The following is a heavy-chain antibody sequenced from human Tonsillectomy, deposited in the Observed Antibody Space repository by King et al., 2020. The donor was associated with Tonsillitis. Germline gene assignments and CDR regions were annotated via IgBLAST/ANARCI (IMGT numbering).Heavy chain of an antibody. Sequence: VQLVESGGGLVQPGGSLRLSCAASGFTLDNDWMTWVRPAPGQGLEWVANIKYDGSEKYYVDSVKGRFTISRDIAKNSLYLEMSRLRAEDTALYYCSTLTFYGMDVWGQGTTVTVSS. D-gene: IGHD3-16*01. CDR3: STLTFYGMDV. CDR1: GFTLDNDW. CDR2: IKYDGSEK. J-gene: IGHJ6*02. V-gene: IGHV3-7*01.